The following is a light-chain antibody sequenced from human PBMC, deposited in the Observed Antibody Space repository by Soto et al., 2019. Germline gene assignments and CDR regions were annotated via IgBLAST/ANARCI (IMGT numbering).Light chain of an antibody. V-gene: IGKV1D-13*01. Sequence: AIQLTQSPSSLSASVGDSVTITCRASQGISSALAWYQQTPGRAPKLLIYDASTLASGVPSRFSGSRSGTDFTLTVSSLQTEDFATYYCQQFYDCPFTFGPGTKVDI. J-gene: IGKJ3*01. CDR2: DAS. CDR1: QGISSA. CDR3: QQFYDCPFT.